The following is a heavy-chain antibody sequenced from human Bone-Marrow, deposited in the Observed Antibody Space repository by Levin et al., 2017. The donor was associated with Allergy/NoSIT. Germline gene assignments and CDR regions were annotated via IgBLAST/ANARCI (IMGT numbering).Heavy chain of an antibody. D-gene: IGHD4-17*01. CDR3: AKDRPHYGDYEGLGY. J-gene: IGHJ4*02. Sequence: GESLKISCAASGFTFSSYAMSWVRQAPGKGLEWVSAISGSGGSTYYADSVKGRFTISRDNSKNTLYLQMNSLRAEDTAVYYCAKDRPHYGDYEGLGYWGQGTLVTVSS. CDR2: ISGSGGST. V-gene: IGHV3-23*01. CDR1: GFTFSSYA.